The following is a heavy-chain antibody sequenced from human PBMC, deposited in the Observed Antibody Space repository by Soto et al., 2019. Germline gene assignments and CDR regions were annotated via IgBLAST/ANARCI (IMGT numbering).Heavy chain of an antibody. D-gene: IGHD3-10*01. J-gene: IGHJ4*02. CDR1: GFAFSSYA. CDR3: ARDLSGSGD. V-gene: IGHV3-30-3*01. CDR2: ISYDGSNK. Sequence: QVQLVESGGGVVQPGRSLRLSCAASGFAFSSYAMHWVRQAPGKGLEWVAVISYDGSNKYYADSVKGRFTISRDNSTNSLYLQMYSLRAEDTAVYYCARDLSGSGDWGQGTLVTVSS.